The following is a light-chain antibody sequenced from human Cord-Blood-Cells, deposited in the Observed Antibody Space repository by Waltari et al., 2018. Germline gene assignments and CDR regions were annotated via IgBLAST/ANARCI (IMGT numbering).Light chain of an antibody. CDR3: QQSYSTLALT. CDR1: QSISSY. J-gene: IGKJ4*01. CDR2: AAS. V-gene: IGKV1-39*01. Sequence: DIQMTPSPSSLSASVGDRVTITCRASQSISSYLNWYQQNPGKAPKLLIYAASSLQSGVPSRFSGSGSGTDFTLTISSLQPEDFATYYCQQSYSTLALTFGGGTKVEIK.